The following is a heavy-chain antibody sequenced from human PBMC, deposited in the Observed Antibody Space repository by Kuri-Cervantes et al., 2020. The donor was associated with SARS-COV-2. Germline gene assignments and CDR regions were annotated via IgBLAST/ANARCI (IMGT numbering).Heavy chain of an antibody. CDR1: GGSINSGDYY. V-gene: IGHV4-39*01. CDR2: IYYSGST. D-gene: IGHD6-6*01. Sequence: GSLRLACTVSGGSINSGDYYWSWIRQPAGKGLEWIGRIYYSGSTYYNPSLKSRVTISVDTSKNQFSLKLSSVTAAVTAVYDCARLDIRPAPGAFDIWGQGTMVTVSS. CDR3: ARLDIRPAPGAFDI. J-gene: IGHJ3*02.